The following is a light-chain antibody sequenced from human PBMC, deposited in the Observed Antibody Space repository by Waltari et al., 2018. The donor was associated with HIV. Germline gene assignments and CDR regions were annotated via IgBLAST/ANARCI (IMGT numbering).Light chain of an antibody. V-gene: IGLV3-19*01. CDR1: NLRTYY. CDR2: GKN. J-gene: IGLJ1*01. CDR3: KTRDRSGNLYI. Sequence: SSELTQDPTVSVALGQTVKITCTGDNLRTYYASWYQQKPGQAPVLVSYGKNKRPSEISDRFSSSASRNTASLTITGAQAEDEADYYCKTRDRSGNLYIFGTGTTVTVL.